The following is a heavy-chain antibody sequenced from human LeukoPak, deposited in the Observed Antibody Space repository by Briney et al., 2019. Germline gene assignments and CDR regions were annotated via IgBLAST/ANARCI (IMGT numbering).Heavy chain of an antibody. J-gene: IGHJ4*02. D-gene: IGHD3-10*01. CDR3: ARDQGGLAGGFDY. CDR1: GYTFTSYA. V-gene: IGHV1-3*01. Sequence: ASVKVSCKASGYTFTSYAMHWVRQAPGQRLEWMGWINAGNGNTKYSQKFQGRVTITKDTSASTAYMELSSLRSEDTAVCYCARDQGGLAGGFDYWGQGTLVTVSS. CDR2: INAGNGNT.